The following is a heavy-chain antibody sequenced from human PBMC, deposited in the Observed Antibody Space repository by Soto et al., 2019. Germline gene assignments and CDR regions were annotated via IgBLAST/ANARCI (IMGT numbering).Heavy chain of an antibody. CDR2: IIPISGTT. CDR3: ARVRCFNGLCHTADYGMDV. D-gene: IGHD2-8*01. Sequence: ASVKVSCKASGYSFTKYHMHWVRQAPGQGLEWMGGIIPISGTTNYAQKFQGRVAITADESTDTVYMELSRLRSEDTAVYFCARVRCFNGLCHTADYGMDVWGQGTTVTVSS. J-gene: IGHJ6*02. CDR1: GYSFTKYH. V-gene: IGHV1-69*13.